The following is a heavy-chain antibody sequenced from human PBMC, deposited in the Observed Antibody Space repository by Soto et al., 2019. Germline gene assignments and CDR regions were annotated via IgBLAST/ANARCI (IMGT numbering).Heavy chain of an antibody. Sequence: SQTLSLTCAISGDSVSSNSAAWNWIRQSPSRGLEWLGRTSYRSKWYNDYAVSVKSRITINPDTSKNQFSLQLNSVTPEDTALYYCAREVAAAAGTINYYGMDVWGQGTTVTVSS. J-gene: IGHJ6*02. CDR1: GDSVSSNSAA. V-gene: IGHV6-1*01. D-gene: IGHD6-13*01. CDR2: TSYRSKWYN. CDR3: AREVAAAAGTINYYGMDV.